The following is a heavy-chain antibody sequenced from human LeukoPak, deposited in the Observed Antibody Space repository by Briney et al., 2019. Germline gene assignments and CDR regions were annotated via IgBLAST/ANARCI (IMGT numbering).Heavy chain of an antibody. J-gene: IGHJ6*03. D-gene: IGHD1-26*01. V-gene: IGHV3-73*01. CDR1: GFTFGGSP. Sequence: GGSLKLSCAASGFTFGGSPVHWVRQASGKGLEWVGRIRNKANNYGTAFVASVEGRFSISRDDSKNTAYLQMNSLKTEDTAVYYCTTRGSYASNYMDVWGKGTTVTVSS. CDR3: TTRGSYASNYMDV. CDR2: IRNKANNYGT.